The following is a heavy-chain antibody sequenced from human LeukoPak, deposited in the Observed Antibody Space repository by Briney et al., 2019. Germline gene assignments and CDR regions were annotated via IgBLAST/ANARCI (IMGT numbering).Heavy chain of an antibody. D-gene: IGHD3-10*01. V-gene: IGHV1-2*02. CDR3: ARDFRTGRLITMPFNY. CDR2: INPNSGGT. Sequence: SVKVSCKASGYTFTGYYMHWVRQAPGQGLEWMGWINPNSGGTNYSQKFQGRVTMTGDTSISTAYMKLSKLRSDDTAVDYSARDFRTGRLITMPFNYWGQGTLVTVSS. CDR1: GYTFTGYY. J-gene: IGHJ4*02.